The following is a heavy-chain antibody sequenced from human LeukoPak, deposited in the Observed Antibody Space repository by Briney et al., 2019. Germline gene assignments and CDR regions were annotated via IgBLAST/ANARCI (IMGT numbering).Heavy chain of an antibody. D-gene: IGHD1-1*01. J-gene: IGHJ4*02. V-gene: IGHV4-59*01. Sequence: SETLSLTCTVSGGSISSYYWSWIRQPPGKGLEWIAYIYYSGSTNYNPSLKSRVTISVDTSKNQFSLKLSSVTAADTAVYYCARTEPSGTTSHWGQGTLVTVSS. CDR1: GGSISSYY. CDR2: IYYSGST. CDR3: ARTEPSGTTSH.